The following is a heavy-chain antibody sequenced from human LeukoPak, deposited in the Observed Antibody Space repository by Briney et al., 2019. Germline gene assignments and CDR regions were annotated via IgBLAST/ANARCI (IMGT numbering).Heavy chain of an antibody. CDR2: INPSGGST. D-gene: IGHD2-21*01. CDR3: AREVSGYYYYGMDV. V-gene: IGHV1-46*01. J-gene: IGHJ6*02. Sequence: ASVKVSCKASGYTFTSYYMHWVRQAPGQGLEWMGIINPSGGSTSYAQKFQGRVTMTRDTSTSTVYMELNSLRAEDTVVYYCAREVSGYYYYGMDVWGQGTTVTVSS. CDR1: GYTFTSYY.